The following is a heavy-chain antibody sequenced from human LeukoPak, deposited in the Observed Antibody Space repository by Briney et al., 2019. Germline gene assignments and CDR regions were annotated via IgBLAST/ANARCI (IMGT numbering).Heavy chain of an antibody. CDR1: GFTFSTFA. CDR3: ATSLGDIWFGHYWYFDL. J-gene: IGHJ2*01. Sequence: PGGSLRLSCAASGFTFSTFAMIWVRQPPGKGLEWVSRIFPSGGEIHYADSVRGRFTISRDNSKSTLSLQMNSLRAEDTAIYYCATSLGDIWFGHYWYFDLWGRGTLVTVSS. CDR2: IFPSGGEI. D-gene: IGHD3-10*01. V-gene: IGHV3-23*01.